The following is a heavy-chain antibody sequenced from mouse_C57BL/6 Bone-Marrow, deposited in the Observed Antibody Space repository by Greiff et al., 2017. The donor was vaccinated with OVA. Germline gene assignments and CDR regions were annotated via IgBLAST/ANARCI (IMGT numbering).Heavy chain of an antibody. Sequence: QVQLKESGAELVKPGASVKISCKASGYTFTDYYINWVKQRPGQGLEWIGKIGPGSGSTDYNEKFKGKDTLTADKSYSTAYLQISSLTSEDSAVYFCAHYCNYGGYFDYWGQGTTLTVSS. CDR2: IGPGSGST. CDR1: GYTFTDYY. D-gene: IGHD2-1*01. CDR3: AHYCNYGGYFDY. J-gene: IGHJ2*01. V-gene: IGHV1-77*01.